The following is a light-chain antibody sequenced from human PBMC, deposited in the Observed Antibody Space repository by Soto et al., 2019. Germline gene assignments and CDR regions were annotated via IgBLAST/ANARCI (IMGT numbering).Light chain of an antibody. CDR2: GAS. CDR3: HHYNNWPHT. CDR1: QSVASN. J-gene: IGKJ4*01. Sequence: DIVMTQSTATLPVSPGERATLSCRASQSVASNLAWYQQRPGQAPRLLIYGASTRATGVPVRFSGSGSGTEFTLTISSLQSEDFAVYYCHHYNNWPHTFGGGTKVEIK. V-gene: IGKV3-15*01.